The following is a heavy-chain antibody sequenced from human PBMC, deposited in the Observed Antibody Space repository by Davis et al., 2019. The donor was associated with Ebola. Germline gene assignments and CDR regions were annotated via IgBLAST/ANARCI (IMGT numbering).Heavy chain of an antibody. J-gene: IGHJ5*02. V-gene: IGHV3-30-3*01. CDR1: EFTFSSYT. CDR2: ISYDGTNK. D-gene: IGHD6-13*01. CDR3: AKDKVGSSWYGGFSWFDP. Sequence: GGSLRLSCAASEFTFSSYTMHWVRQAPGKGLEWVAVISYDGTNKYYADSVKGRFTISRDNSKNSLYLQMNSLRTEDTALYYCAKDKVGSSWYGGFSWFDPWGQGTLVTVSS.